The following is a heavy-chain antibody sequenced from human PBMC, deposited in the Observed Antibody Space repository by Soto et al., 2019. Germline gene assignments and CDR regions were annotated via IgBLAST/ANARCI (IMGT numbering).Heavy chain of an antibody. CDR1: GFSLSTSGVG. CDR2: IYWDDDK. J-gene: IGHJ3*02. Sequence: SGPTVVNPTQTLTLTCTFSGFSLSTSGVGVGWIRQPPGKALEWLALIYWDDDKRYSPSLKSRLTITKDTSKNQVVLTMTNMDPVDTATSYCAHLIVTGLTGYYCHVFAIRGRGTMVTVSS. V-gene: IGHV2-5*02. CDR3: AHLIVTGLTGYYCHVFAI. D-gene: IGHD3-9*01.